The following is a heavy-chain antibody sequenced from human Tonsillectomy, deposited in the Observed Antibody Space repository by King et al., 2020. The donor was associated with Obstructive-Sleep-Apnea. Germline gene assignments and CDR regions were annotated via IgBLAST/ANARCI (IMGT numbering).Heavy chain of an antibody. CDR2: ISGSGGST. CDR3: AKTYSSSWDYYYYGMDV. D-gene: IGHD6-13*01. Sequence: EVQLVESGGGLVQPGGSLRLSCAASGFTFSSYAMSWVRQAPGKGLEWGSAISGSGGSTYYADSVKGRFTISRDNSKNTLYLQMNSRRAEDTAVYYCAKTYSSSWDYYYYGMDVWGQGTTVTVSS. J-gene: IGHJ6*02. CDR1: GFTFSSYA. V-gene: IGHV3-23*04.